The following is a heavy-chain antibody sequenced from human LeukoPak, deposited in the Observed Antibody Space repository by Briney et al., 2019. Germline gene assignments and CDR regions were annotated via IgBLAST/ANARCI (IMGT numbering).Heavy chain of an antibody. D-gene: IGHD3-9*01. CDR1: GYTLTELS. Sequence: ASVKVSCKVSGYTLTELSMHWVRQAPGKGLEWMGGFDPEDGETIYAQKFQVRVTMTEDTSTDTAYMELSSLRSEDTAVYYCATGAPYYDILTGSRRGLYYYYYMDVWGKGTTVTVSS. CDR2: FDPEDGET. V-gene: IGHV1-24*01. J-gene: IGHJ6*03. CDR3: ATGAPYYDILTGSRRGLYYYYYMDV.